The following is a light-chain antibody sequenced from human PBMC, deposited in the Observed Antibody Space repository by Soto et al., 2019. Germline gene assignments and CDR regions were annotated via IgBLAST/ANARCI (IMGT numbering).Light chain of an antibody. CDR1: QSVSSY. J-gene: IGKJ1*01. CDR3: QQYGSSPPT. Sequence: DIVLTQSPGTLSLSPGERATLSCRASQSVSSYLAWYQQKPGQTPRLLIYGASSRATGTPDRFSGSGSGTDFTLTINRLEPEDFALYYCQQYGSSPPTFGQGTKVDIK. CDR2: GAS. V-gene: IGKV3-20*01.